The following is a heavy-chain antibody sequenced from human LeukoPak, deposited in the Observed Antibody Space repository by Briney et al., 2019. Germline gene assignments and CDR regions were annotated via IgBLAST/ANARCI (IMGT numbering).Heavy chain of an antibody. J-gene: IGHJ6*02. Sequence: EASAKVSCTVSGYTLSELSMHLVRQAPGKGLEGKGGFDPEDGETIYAQKFQGRVTMPEDTSTDTAYMELSSLRSEDTAVYYCATDWGCSGGSCYSGYYYGMDVWGQGTTVTVSS. CDR3: ATDWGCSGGSCYSGYYYGMDV. V-gene: IGHV1-24*01. D-gene: IGHD2-15*01. CDR2: FDPEDGET. CDR1: GYTLSELS.